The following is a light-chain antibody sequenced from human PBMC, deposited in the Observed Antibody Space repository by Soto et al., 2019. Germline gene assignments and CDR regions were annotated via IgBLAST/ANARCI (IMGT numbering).Light chain of an antibody. J-gene: IGKJ4*01. Sequence: EIVLTQYPGTLSLSPGERATLSCRASQSVTSSYLAWYQQKPGQAPRLLIYGASSRATGIPDRFSGSGSGTDFTLTISRLETEDFAVYYCQQYGSSPPLSFGGGTKVDIK. V-gene: IGKV3-20*01. CDR1: QSVTSSY. CDR2: GAS. CDR3: QQYGSSPPLS.